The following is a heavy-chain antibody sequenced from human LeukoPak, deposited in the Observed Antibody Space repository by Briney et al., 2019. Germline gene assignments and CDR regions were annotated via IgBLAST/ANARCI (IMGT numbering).Heavy chain of an antibody. CDR3: ARDKRITGTTDPWFDP. J-gene: IGHJ5*02. CDR1: GGSISSYY. Sequence: SETLSLTCTDSGGSISSYYWSGIRQPPGKGLEWIGYIYYSGSTNYSPSLKSRVTISVDTSKNQFSLKLSSVTAADTAVYYCARDKRITGTTDPWFDPWGQGTLVTVSS. V-gene: IGHV4-59*01. CDR2: IYYSGST. D-gene: IGHD1-20*01.